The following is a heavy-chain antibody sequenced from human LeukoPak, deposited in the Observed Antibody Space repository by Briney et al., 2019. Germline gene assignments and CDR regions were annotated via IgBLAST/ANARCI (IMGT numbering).Heavy chain of an antibody. Sequence: SETLSLTCTVSGGSITSDNYYWGWIRQPPGKGLEWIGTMYKSGSTYHNPSLRSRVTMSVDTSKNQFSLRLTSVTAADTAVYYCARPAAPGTFYYYMDVWGKGTTVTVSS. V-gene: IGHV4-39*01. CDR3: ARPAAPGTFYYYMDV. CDR1: GGSITSDNYY. CDR2: MYKSGST. D-gene: IGHD3-10*01. J-gene: IGHJ6*03.